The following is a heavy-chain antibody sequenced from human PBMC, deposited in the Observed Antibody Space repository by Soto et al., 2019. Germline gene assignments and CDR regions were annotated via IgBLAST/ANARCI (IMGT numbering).Heavy chain of an antibody. CDR1: GGSFSGYY. D-gene: IGHD3-16*01. CDR2: IHPTGST. CDR3: ARGIDSYKGGNY. V-gene: IGHV4-34*01. Sequence: SETLSLTCAVSGGSFSGYYCSWIRQAPGKGLEWIGEIHPTGSTDSNPSLNGRLTISLETSKNQCSLKLNSVTAADTAVYYCARGIDSYKGGNYWGQGTQVTVSS. J-gene: IGHJ4*02.